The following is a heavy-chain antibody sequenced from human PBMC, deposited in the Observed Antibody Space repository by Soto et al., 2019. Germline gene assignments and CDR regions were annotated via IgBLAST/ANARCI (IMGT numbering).Heavy chain of an antibody. CDR1: GFTFSNYA. J-gene: IGHJ4*02. V-gene: IGHV3-48*02. CDR2: ISRSSITI. CDR3: AREYNNRWHYGV. Sequence: EVQLVESGGGLVQPGGSLRLSCAASGFTFSNYAMHWVRQAPGKGLEWISDISRSSITIYYADSEKGRFTISRDNVQNSMFLPMNSLREDDTAVYDGAREYNNRWHYGVWGQGTLGSVSS. D-gene: IGHD1-1*01.